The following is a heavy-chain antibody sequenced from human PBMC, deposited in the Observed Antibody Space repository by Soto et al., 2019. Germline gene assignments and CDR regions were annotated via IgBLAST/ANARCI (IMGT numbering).Heavy chain of an antibody. CDR2: VYYNGST. CDR3: ARHQYYDILTGYYNVCWFDP. Sequence: SETLSLTCTVSGGSINNHYWSWIRQPPGKGLEWIGYVYYNGSTNYNPSLKSRVTMSVDTSKNQFSLKLSSVTAADTAVYYCARHQYYDILTGYYNVCWFDPWGQGTLVTVSS. J-gene: IGHJ5*02. CDR1: GGSINNHY. D-gene: IGHD3-9*01. V-gene: IGHV4-59*08.